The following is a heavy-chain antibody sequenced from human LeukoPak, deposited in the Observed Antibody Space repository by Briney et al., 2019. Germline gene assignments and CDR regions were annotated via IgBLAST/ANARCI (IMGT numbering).Heavy chain of an antibody. CDR1: GFTFSSYW. CDR2: IKQDGSEK. D-gene: IGHD1-1*01. J-gene: IGHJ4*02. CDR3: ARDQLGRAMADY. V-gene: IGHV3-7*01. Sequence: PGGSLRLSCAASGFTFSSYWMTWVRQAPGKGLEWVANIKQDGSEKSYVDSVKGRFTIPRDNSKNSVYLQMNSLRAEDTAVYYCARDQLGRAMADYWGQGTLVTVSS.